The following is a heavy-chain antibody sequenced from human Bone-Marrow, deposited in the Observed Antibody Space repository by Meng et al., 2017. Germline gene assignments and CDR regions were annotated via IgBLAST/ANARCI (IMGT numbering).Heavy chain of an antibody. CDR1: GFTFSSYW. D-gene: IGHD4-23*01. CDR2: IKQDGSEK. Sequence: GESLKISCAASGFTFSSYWMSWVRQAPGKGLEWVANIKQDGSEKDYVDSVKGRFTISRDNAKNSLYLQMDTLRGDDTAVYYCAREGASVVSLQYWGQGTLVTVSS. V-gene: IGHV3-7*01. J-gene: IGHJ4*02. CDR3: AREGASVVSLQY.